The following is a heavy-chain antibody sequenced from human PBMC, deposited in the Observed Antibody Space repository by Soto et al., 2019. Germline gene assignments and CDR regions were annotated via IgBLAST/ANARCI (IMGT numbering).Heavy chain of an antibody. CDR3: ARSLQTPVTTGYFDL. CDR1: GFTFSDHY. V-gene: IGHV3-72*01. Sequence: EVQLVESGGGLVQPGGSLRLSCAASGFTFSDHYMDWVRQAPGKGLEWVGRIRNKVNSYTTQYAASVKGRFTISRDDSKNSLYLQMNSLITEDTAVYYCARSLQTPVTTGYFDLWGRGTLVTVSS. CDR2: IRNKVNSYTT. J-gene: IGHJ2*01. D-gene: IGHD4-17*01.